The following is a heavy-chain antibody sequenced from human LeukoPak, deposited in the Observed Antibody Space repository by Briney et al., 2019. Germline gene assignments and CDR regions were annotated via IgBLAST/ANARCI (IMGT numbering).Heavy chain of an antibody. CDR1: GFTFSSYW. V-gene: IGHV3-74*01. CDR3: AKGNPQLPRATNIPFYYYYGMDV. CDR2: SNIDGGST. J-gene: IGHJ6*02. D-gene: IGHD2-2*01. Sequence: GGSLRLSCAASGFTFSSYWMHWFRLPPGKGLFWVSRSNIDGGSTRYADSVKGRFSISRDNSKNTLYLQMNSLGAEDTAVYYCAKGNPQLPRATNIPFYYYYGMDVWGQGTTVTVSS.